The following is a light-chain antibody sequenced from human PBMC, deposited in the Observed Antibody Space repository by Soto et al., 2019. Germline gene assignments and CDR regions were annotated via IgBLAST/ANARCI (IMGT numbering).Light chain of an antibody. V-gene: IGKV1-27*01. CDR2: AAS. CDR1: QDIKKF. J-gene: IGKJ1*01. Sequence: DIQLTQSPSSLSASLGDRVTITCRASQDIKKFLAWYQQRPGKVPDLLIYAASTLRSGVPSRFSGNASGTDSSFTISSLQPEDVATYYCQKYDRAPAMFGQGTKVDIK. CDR3: QKYDRAPAM.